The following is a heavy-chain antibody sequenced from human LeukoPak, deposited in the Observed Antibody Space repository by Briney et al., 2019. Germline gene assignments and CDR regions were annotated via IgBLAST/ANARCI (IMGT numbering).Heavy chain of an antibody. CDR3: ARGPGMGSCSSTSCPDGFDI. J-gene: IGHJ3*02. CDR1: GDSISSGGYY. V-gene: IGHV4-31*03. Sequence: SETLSLTCTVSGDSISSGGYYWNWIRQVPGKGLEWIGYIYYRGNTYYNPSLKSRVTISIDTSKKQFSLKLSSVTAADTAVYYCARGPGMGSCSSTSCPDGFDIWGQGTMVTVSS. D-gene: IGHD2-2*01. CDR2: IYYRGNT.